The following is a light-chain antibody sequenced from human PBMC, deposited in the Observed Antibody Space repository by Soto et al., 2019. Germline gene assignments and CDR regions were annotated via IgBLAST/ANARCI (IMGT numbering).Light chain of an antibody. CDR1: QPIATY. V-gene: IGKV1-39*01. J-gene: IGKJ2*01. CDR3: QQSYSTVWYT. CDR2: GAS. Sequence: DIQMTQSRSSLSASVGDRVTITCRASQPIATYLSWYQQRPGKAPKLLIYGASTLQSGVPSRFSGSGSGTDFTLTISGLQPDDFATYYCQQSYSTVWYTFGQGTKLEIK.